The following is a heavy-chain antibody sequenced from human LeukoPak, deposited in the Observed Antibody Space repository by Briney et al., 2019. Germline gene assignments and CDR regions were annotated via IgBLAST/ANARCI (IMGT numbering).Heavy chain of an antibody. CDR2: MNPNSGNT. D-gene: IGHD1-1*01. Sequence: ASVKVSCKASGYTFTSYDINWVRQATGQGLEWMGWMNPNSGNTGYAQKFQGRVTMTRNTSISTAYMELSSLRSEDTAVYYCARDLTATGTTYWFDPWGQGTLVTVSS. CDR3: ARDLTATGTTYWFDP. J-gene: IGHJ5*02. CDR1: GYTFTSYD. V-gene: IGHV1-8*01.